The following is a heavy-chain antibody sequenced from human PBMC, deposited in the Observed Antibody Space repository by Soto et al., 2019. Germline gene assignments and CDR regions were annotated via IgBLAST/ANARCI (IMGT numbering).Heavy chain of an antibody. Sequence: PSETLSLTCTVSGGSISSGDYFWTWVRHPPGKGLEWIGHIYYSGSTYNNPSLKSRVTISVDSSKNQFSLKLSSVTAADTALYYCVRRSISMVRGVISWGQGTLVTVSS. CDR2: IYYSGST. J-gene: IGHJ5*02. D-gene: IGHD3-10*01. CDR3: VRRSISMVRGVIS. CDR1: GGSISSGDYF. V-gene: IGHV4-30-4*01.